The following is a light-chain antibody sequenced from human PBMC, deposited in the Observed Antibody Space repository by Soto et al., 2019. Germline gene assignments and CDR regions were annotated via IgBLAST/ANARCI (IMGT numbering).Light chain of an antibody. CDR1: SSDVGGYNY. CDR3: RSYTSSSTYVV. CDR2: DVS. V-gene: IGLV2-14*01. J-gene: IGLJ2*01. Sequence: QSALTQPASVSGSPGQSITISCTGTSSDVGGYNYVSWYQQHPGKAPKLMIYDVSNRPSGVSNRFSGSTSGNTASLTISGLQDEEEAAYYCRSYTSSSTYVVFGGGTKLTVL.